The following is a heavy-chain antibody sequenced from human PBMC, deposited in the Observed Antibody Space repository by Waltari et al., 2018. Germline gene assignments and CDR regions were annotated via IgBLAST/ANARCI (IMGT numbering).Heavy chain of an antibody. CDR2: IRNDGSNE. D-gene: IGHD6-6*01. CDR3: AKDKLKRSSSWGVDY. V-gene: IGHV3-30*02. Sequence: QVQLVESGGGGVKPGGSLRLSCAASGFRFSKYGMHWVSQDPGTGLAWVAFIRNDGSNENYVESVKGRFTISRDNYKNTLYLHINGLRAEDTAVYYCAKDKLKRSSSWGVDYWGQGTQVTVSS. J-gene: IGHJ4*02. CDR1: GFRFSKYG.